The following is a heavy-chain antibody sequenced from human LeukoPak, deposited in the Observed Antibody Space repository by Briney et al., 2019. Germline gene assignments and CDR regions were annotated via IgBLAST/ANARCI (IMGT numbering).Heavy chain of an antibody. CDR1: GYTFTGYY. D-gene: IGHD2-21*02. Sequence: GASVKVSCKASGYTFTGYYIYWVRQAPGQGLEWMGWINPNSGGTNYAQKFQGRVALTRDTSITTSYMDLSGLRYDDTAVYYCAKVQYLTLDAFDIWGRGTMVTVS. V-gene: IGHV1-2*02. CDR2: INPNSGGT. J-gene: IGHJ3*02. CDR3: AKVQYLTLDAFDI.